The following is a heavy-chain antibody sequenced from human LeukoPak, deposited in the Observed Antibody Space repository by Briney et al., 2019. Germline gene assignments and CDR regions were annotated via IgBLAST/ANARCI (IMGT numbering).Heavy chain of an antibody. V-gene: IGHV3-30*03. D-gene: IGHD5-12*01. CDR3: ARWDIRGTAHQLDY. J-gene: IGHJ4*02. CDR2: ISYDGSNK. CDR1: GFTFSSYG. Sequence: GGSLRLSCAASGFTFSSYGMHWVRQAPGKGLEWVAVISYDGSNKYYADSVKGRFTISRDNSKNTLYLQMNSLRPEDTAVYYCARWDIRGTAHQLDYWGQGTLVTVSS.